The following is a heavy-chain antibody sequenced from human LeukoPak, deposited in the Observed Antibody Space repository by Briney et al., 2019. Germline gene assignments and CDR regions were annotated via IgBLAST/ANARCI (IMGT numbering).Heavy chain of an antibody. J-gene: IGHJ4*02. V-gene: IGHV4-39*07. D-gene: IGHD6-6*01. CDR1: GGSISSSRYY. CDR3: ARGDSSSPHFDY. CDR2: INHSGST. Sequence: SETLSLTCNVSGGSISSSRYYWSWIRQPPGKGLEWIGEINHSGSTNYNPSLKSRVTISVDTSKNQFSLKLSSVTAADTAVYYCARGDSSSPHFDYWGQGTLVTVSS.